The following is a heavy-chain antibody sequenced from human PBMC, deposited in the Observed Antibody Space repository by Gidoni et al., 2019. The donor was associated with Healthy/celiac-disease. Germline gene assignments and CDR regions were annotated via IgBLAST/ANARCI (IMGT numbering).Heavy chain of an antibody. D-gene: IGHD3-3*01. Sequence: QLQLQESGPGLVKPSETLSLTCTVSGGSISSSSYYWGWIRQPPGKGLEWIGSICYSGSTYYNPSLKSRVTISVDTSKNQFSLKLSSVTAADTAVYYCATDPLYTIFGVAVDYWGQGTLVTVSS. V-gene: IGHV4-39*01. CDR1: GGSISSSSYY. CDR3: ATDPLYTIFGVAVDY. J-gene: IGHJ4*02. CDR2: ICYSGST.